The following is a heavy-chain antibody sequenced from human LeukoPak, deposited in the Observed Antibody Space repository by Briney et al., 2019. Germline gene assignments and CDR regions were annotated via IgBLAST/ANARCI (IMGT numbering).Heavy chain of an antibody. V-gene: IGHV3-74*01. CDR1: GFTFSSYW. D-gene: IGHD6-19*01. J-gene: IGHJ4*02. CDR3: ACSGPYSNGGVMNDY. CDR2: INSDGSST. Sequence: GGSLRLSCAASGFTFSSYWMHWVRQAPGKGLVWVSRINSDGSSTSYADSVKGRFTISRDTSKNTLYLQMNSLRADDTAVYYCACSGPYSNGGVMNDYWGQGTLVTVSS.